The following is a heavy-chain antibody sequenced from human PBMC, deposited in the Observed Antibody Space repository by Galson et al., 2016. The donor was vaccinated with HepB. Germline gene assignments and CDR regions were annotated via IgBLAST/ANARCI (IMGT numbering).Heavy chain of an antibody. D-gene: IGHD2-2*01. CDR2: INPSGGST. CDR1: GYTFTSYY. V-gene: IGHV1-46*01. CDR3: ARDSGRVPAAREGNFDY. J-gene: IGHJ4*02. Sequence: SVKVSCKASGYTFTSYYMHWVRQAPGQGLEWMGIINPSGGSTSYAQKFQGRVTMTRDTSTSTVYMGLSSLRSEDTAVYYCARDSGRVPAAREGNFDYWGQGTLVTVSS.